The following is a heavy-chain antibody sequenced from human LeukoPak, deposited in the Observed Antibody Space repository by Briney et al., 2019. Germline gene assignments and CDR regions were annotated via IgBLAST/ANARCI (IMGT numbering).Heavy chain of an antibody. V-gene: IGHV3-7*01. CDR1: GFSFRNSW. J-gene: IGHJ3*02. CDR3: ARDPYKYDTRGYFSTAFDI. D-gene: IGHD3-22*01. Sequence: GGSLRLSCAGSGFSFRNSWMSSVRPAPGKRPEWVANIKEDGTEKDYVDSVKGRFTISRDNSKNSVYLQMNSLRVEDTGVYYCARDPYKYDTRGYFSTAFDIWGHGSKVTVSS. CDR2: IKEDGTEK.